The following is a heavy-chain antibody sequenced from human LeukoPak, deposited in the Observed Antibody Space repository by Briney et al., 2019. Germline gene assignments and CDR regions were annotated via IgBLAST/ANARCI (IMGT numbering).Heavy chain of an antibody. CDR1: GDSISSARYY. CDR2: IYTSGST. J-gene: IGHJ3*02. V-gene: IGHV4-61*02. Sequence: NPSETLSLTCSVSGDSISSARYYWSWIRQPAGKGLEWIGRIYTSGSTDYNPSLKSRVTISVDTSKNQFSLKLSSVTAADTAVYYCARGGSGWYAAFSDAFDIWGQGTMVTVSS. D-gene: IGHD6-19*01. CDR3: ARGGSGWYAAFSDAFDI.